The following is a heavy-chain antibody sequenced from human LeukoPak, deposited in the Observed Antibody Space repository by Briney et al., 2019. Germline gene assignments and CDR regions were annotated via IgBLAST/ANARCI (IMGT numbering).Heavy chain of an antibody. J-gene: IGHJ4*02. CDR1: GFTFRSYS. D-gene: IGHD6-19*01. CDR2: ITSSGSHM. V-gene: IGHV3-21*01. CDR3: ARELEIAVAGTLGY. Sequence: GGSLRLSCAASGFTFRSYSMNWVRQAPGKRLEWLSSITSSGSHMYYADSVKGRFTISRDHSKNTLYLQMKSLRAEDTAVYYCARELEIAVAGTLGYWGQGTLVTVSS.